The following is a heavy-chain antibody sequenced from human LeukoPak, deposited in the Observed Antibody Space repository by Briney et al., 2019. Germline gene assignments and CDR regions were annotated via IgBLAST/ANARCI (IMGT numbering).Heavy chain of an antibody. CDR2: IKSKTDGGTT. CDR1: GFTFSNAW. D-gene: IGHD1-26*01. V-gene: IGHV3-15*01. J-gene: IGHJ4*02. Sequence: KPGGSLRLSCAASGFTFSNAWMNWVRQAPGKGLEWVGRIKSKTDGGTTDYAAPVKGRFTISRDDSKNTLYLQMNSLKTEDTAVYYCSSRAGGATTPPFDYWGQGTLVTVSS. CDR3: SSRAGGATTPPFDY.